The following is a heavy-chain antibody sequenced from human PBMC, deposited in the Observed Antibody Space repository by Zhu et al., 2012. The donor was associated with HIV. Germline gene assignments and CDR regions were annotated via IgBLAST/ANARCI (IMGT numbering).Heavy chain of an antibody. CDR1: GYSISSGYY. CDR2: IYHSGST. V-gene: IGHV4-38-2*02. Sequence: QVQLQESGPGLVKPSETLSLTCTVSGYSISSGYYWGWIRQPPGKGLEWIGSIYHSGSTYYNPSLKSRVTISVDTSKNQFSLKLSSVTAADTAVYYCARDTYYYGSGSDFDYVGPGEPWSPVSS. CDR3: ARDTYYYGSGSDFDY. J-gene: IGHJ4*02. D-gene: IGHD3-10*01.